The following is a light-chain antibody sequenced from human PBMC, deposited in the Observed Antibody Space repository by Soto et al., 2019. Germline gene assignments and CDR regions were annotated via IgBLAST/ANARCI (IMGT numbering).Light chain of an antibody. Sequence: EIVLTQSPGTLSLSPMGRGTLSFMASQSVSSNYLAWYQQKPGQAPRLLIYGASTRATGIPDRFSGSGSGTDFTLTISRLEPEDSAVYYCQQYGSSPTWTFGQGTKVDIK. V-gene: IGKV3-20*01. J-gene: IGKJ1*01. CDR1: QSVSSNY. CDR2: GAS. CDR3: QQYGSSPTWT.